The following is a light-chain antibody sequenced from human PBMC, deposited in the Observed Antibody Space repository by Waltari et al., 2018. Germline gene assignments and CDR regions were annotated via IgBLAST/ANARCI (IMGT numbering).Light chain of an antibody. CDR1: QSISTS. Sequence: DIQMTQSPSTLSASVGDRVTITCRVSQSISTSLAWHQQRPGKAPNLLIYQASSLESGVPSRFSGDTSGTECTLTISSLQPEDFATYYCQQYYAYPITFGQGTRLEIK. J-gene: IGKJ5*01. CDR3: QQYYAYPIT. V-gene: IGKV1-5*03. CDR2: QAS.